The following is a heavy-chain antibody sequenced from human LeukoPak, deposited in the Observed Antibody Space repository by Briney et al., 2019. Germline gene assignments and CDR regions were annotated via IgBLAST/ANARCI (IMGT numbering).Heavy chain of an antibody. D-gene: IGHD3-16*01. Sequence: GGSLRLSCSGSGITLMSYTIHWVRRAPGKGLEWMTCVSDNTDFPYYADSVEGRFIISRDSSKNVVYLQMNSLRPEDTAIYYCASEPGLSRGPDYAMDVWGQGTTVTVSS. V-gene: IGHV3-30-3*01. CDR3: ASEPGLSRGPDYAMDV. J-gene: IGHJ6*02. CDR2: VSDNTDFP. CDR1: GITLMSYT.